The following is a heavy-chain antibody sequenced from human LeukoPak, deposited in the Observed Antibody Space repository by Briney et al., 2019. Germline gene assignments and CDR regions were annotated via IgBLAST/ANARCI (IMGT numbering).Heavy chain of an antibody. J-gene: IGHJ4*02. D-gene: IGHD2-2*01. CDR2: IDSSSRYI. CDR1: GFTFSSYN. CDR3: ARVGGHCTSTSCPPPDY. Sequence: AGVSLRLSCAASGFTFSSYNMDWVRQAPGKGLEWVSFIDSSSRYIYQADSVKGRFTISRDNAKSSVFLQMNSLRAEDTAVYYCARVGGHCTSTSCPPPDYWGQGTLVTV. V-gene: IGHV3-21*01.